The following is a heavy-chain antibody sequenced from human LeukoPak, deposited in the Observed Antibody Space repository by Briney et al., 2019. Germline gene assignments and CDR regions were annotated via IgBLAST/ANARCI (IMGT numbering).Heavy chain of an antibody. V-gene: IGHV3-21*01. D-gene: IGHD5-18*01. CDR1: GFTFSDYS. J-gene: IGHJ6*02. CDR3: ARDPPWIQSSYYYYGMDV. CDR2: ISTTSSYI. Sequence: GGALRLSCAASGFTFSDYSMIWVRQAPGKGLEWVSSISTTSSYIYYADSVKGRFTISRDNAKNSLYLQMNSLRAEDTAVYYCARDPPWIQSSYYYYGMDVWGQGTTVTVSS.